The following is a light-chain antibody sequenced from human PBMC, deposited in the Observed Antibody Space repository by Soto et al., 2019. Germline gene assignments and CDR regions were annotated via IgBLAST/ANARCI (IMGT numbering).Light chain of an antibody. CDR3: QQSYSTPRT. CDR2: AAS. CDR1: QSINTY. J-gene: IGKJ1*01. V-gene: IGKV1-39*01. Sequence: DIQMTQSPSSLSASVGDRVTITCRASQSINTYLNWYQQKPGKAPKVLIHAASSLQSGVPSRFSGRGSGTDFTLTISSLQPEDFATYYCQQSYSTPRTFGQGTKVDIK.